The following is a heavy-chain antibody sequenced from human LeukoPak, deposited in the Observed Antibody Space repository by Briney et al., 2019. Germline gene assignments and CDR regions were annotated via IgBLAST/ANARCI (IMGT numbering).Heavy chain of an antibody. Sequence: GGSLRLSCIVSKFSFSTHSMNWVRQAPGKGLEWVSSISSSSSFRYYADSVKGRFTISRDNAKNSLYLQMNGLRAEDTAVYYCARQGGSFFSFSTFFDYWGQGTLVTVSS. CDR2: ISSSSSFR. CDR3: ARQGGSFFSFSTFFDY. CDR1: KFSFSTHS. J-gene: IGHJ4*02. V-gene: IGHV3-21*01. D-gene: IGHD1-26*01.